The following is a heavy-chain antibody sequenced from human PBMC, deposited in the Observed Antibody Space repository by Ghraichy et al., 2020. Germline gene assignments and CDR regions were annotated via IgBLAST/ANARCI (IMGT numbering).Heavy chain of an antibody. CDR1: GFNFRGYG. CDR3: AKETASAWLPSYYYGMDV. J-gene: IGHJ6*02. CDR2: ISYDGSNK. Sequence: GKSLNISCAASGFNFRGYGMHWVRQAPGKGLEWVALISYDGSNKYYADSVKGRFTISRDNSKNTLFLQMNSLRPEDTAVYYCAKETASAWLPSYYYGMDVWGQGTTVTVSS. V-gene: IGHV3-30*18. D-gene: IGHD6-19*01.